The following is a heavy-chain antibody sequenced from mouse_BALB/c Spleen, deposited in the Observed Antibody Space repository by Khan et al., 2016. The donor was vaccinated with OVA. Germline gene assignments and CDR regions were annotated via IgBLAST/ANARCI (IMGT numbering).Heavy chain of an antibody. CDR1: GYTFTSYT. D-gene: IGHD2-14*01. J-gene: IGHJ3*01. CDR3: VLDGAYYRNDGLFAY. V-gene: IGHV1-4*01. Sequence: LEESGAELARPGASVKMSCKASGYTFTSYTIHWVKQRPGQGLEWIGYINPSTGYTNYNQKFKDKATLTADKSSTTVYMQLSSLTSDDSAVFNSVLDGAYYRNDGLFAYWGQGTLVTVSA. CDR2: INPSTGYT.